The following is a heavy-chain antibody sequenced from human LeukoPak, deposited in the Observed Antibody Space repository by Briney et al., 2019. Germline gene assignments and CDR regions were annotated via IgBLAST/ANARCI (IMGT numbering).Heavy chain of an antibody. CDR3: ARVASKGGMDV. CDR1: GGSIGSYH. CDR2: VHYTWNA. J-gene: IGHJ6*02. Sequence: SETLSLTCSVSGGSIGSYHWSWIRQPPGKGLEWIGHVHYTWNAKYNPSLKSRVTISLDRSSNQFSLRLSSASAADTAVYYCARVASKGGMDVWGQGTTVTVSS. V-gene: IGHV4-59*01.